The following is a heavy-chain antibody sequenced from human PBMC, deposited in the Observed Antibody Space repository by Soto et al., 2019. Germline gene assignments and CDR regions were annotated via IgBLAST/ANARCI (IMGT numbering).Heavy chain of an antibody. CDR1: EFTFSSFA. J-gene: IGHJ4*02. CDR2: ISGSGDNT. V-gene: IGHV3-23*01. CDR3: AKDGVLYSYVSGSSYFDW. Sequence: EVQVLESGGGLVQPGGSLRISCAASEFTFSSFAMSWVRQVPGKGLEWVSSISGSGDNTHYAESVKGRFTVSRDNSNDTVYLPMNSLRAEDTAVYYCAKDGVLYSYVSGSSYFDWWGQGTLVTVSS. D-gene: IGHD3-10*01.